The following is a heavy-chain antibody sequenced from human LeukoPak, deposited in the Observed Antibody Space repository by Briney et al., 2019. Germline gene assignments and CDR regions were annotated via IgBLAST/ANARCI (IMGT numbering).Heavy chain of an antibody. J-gene: IGHJ6*03. CDR3: ARDSKAAAGSMDV. CDR1: GGSISIYY. Sequence: SETLSLTCTVSGGSISIYYWSWIRQPPGKGLEWIGYIYYSGSTNYNPSLKSRVTISVDTPKNQFSLKLSSVTGADKAVYYCARDSKAAAGSMDVWGKGTTVTVSS. D-gene: IGHD6-13*01. V-gene: IGHV4-59*01. CDR2: IYYSGST.